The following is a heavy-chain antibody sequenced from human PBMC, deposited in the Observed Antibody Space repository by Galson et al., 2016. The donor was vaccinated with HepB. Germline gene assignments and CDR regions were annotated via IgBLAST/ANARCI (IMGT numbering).Heavy chain of an antibody. CDR1: GFTFSSYA. D-gene: IGHD2-2*01. J-gene: IGHJ6*02. CDR2: ISYDGSNK. Sequence: SLRLSCAASGFTFSSYAMHWVRQAPGKGLEWVAVISYDGSNKYYADSVKGRFTISRDNSKNTLYLQMNSLRAEDTAVYYCASVVLTSRYDYYGIDVWGQGTTVTVSS. CDR3: ASVVLTSRYDYYGIDV. V-gene: IGHV3-30*04.